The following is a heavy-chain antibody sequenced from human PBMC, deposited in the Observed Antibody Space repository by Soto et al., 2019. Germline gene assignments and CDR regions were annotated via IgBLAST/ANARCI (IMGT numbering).Heavy chain of an antibody. V-gene: IGHV3-15*01. D-gene: IGHD2-21*02. J-gene: IGHJ6*02. CDR2: IKSKTDGGTT. CDR3: TTDVVTAVYGMDV. Sequence: LSCAASGFTFSNAWMSWVRQAPGKGLEWVGRIKSKTDGGTTDYAAPVKGRFTISRDDSKNTLYLQMNSLKTEDTAVYYCTTDVVTAVYGMDVWGQGTTVTVSS. CDR1: GFTFSNAW.